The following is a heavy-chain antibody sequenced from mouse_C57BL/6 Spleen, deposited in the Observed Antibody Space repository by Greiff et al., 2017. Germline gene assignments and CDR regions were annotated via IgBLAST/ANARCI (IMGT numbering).Heavy chain of an antibody. CDR1: GFTFSSYT. CDR3: AREGWYAMDY. Sequence: EVMLVESGGGLVKPGGSLKLSCAASGFTFSSYTMSWVRQTPEKRLEWVATISGGGGNTYYPDSVKGRFTITRDNAKNTLYRQMSSLRSEDTALYYCAREGWYAMDYWGQGTSVTVSS. D-gene: IGHD2-3*01. V-gene: IGHV5-9*01. CDR2: ISGGGGNT. J-gene: IGHJ4*01.